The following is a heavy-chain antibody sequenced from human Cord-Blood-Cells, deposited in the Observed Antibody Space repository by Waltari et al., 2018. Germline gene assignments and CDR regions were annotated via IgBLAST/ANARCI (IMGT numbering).Heavy chain of an antibody. V-gene: IGHV3-30*18. J-gene: IGHJ4*02. Sequence: QVQLVESGGGVVQPGRSVRLSCAASGFTFRSYGMHGVRQAPGKGLEWVAVISYDGSNKYYADSVKGRFTISRDNSKNTLYLQMNSLRAEDTAVYYCAKMGTGNFDYWGQGTLVTVSS. CDR2: ISYDGSNK. CDR3: AKMGTGNFDY. D-gene: IGHD7-27*01. CDR1: GFTFRSYG.